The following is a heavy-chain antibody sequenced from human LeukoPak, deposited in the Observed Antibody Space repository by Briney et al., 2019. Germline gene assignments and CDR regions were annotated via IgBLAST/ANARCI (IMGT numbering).Heavy chain of an antibody. Sequence: PGGSLRLSCAASGFTFSSYWMSWVRQAPGRGLEWVANIKQDGSEKYYVDSVKGRFTISRDNAKKSLYLQMNSLRAEDTAVYYCARTPGYCSSTSCNGLVFDYWGQGTLVTVSS. CDR3: ARTPGYCSSTSCNGLVFDY. CDR1: GFTFSSYW. D-gene: IGHD2-2*01. CDR2: IKQDGSEK. J-gene: IGHJ4*02. V-gene: IGHV3-7*01.